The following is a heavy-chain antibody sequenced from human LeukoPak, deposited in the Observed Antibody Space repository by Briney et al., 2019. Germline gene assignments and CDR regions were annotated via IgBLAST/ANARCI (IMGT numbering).Heavy chain of an antibody. J-gene: IGHJ3*02. CDR3: AMTYSSDAFDI. V-gene: IGHV3-30*03. D-gene: IGHD3-22*01. Sequence: GGSLRLSCAASGFTFSSYGMHWVRQAPGKGLEWVAVISCDGSNKYYADSVKGRFTISRDNSKNTLYLQMNSLRAEDTAVYYCAMTYSSDAFDIWGQGTMVTVSS. CDR1: GFTFSSYG. CDR2: ISCDGSNK.